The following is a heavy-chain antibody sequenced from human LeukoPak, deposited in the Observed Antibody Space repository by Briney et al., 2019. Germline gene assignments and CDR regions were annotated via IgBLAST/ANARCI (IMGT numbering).Heavy chain of an antibody. CDR3: ARDSITIFGVVIPYYYYYYMDV. CDR2: ISAYNGNT. D-gene: IGHD3-3*01. CDR1: GYTFTSYG. Sequence: ASVKVSCKASGYTFTSYGISWVRQAPGQGLEWMGWISAYNGNTSYAQKLQGRVTMTTDTSTSTAYMELRSLRSDDTAVYYCARDSITIFGVVIPYYYYYYMDVWGKGTTVTVSS. V-gene: IGHV1-18*01. J-gene: IGHJ6*03.